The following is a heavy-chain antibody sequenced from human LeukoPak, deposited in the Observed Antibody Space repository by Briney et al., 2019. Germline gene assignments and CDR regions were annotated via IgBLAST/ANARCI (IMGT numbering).Heavy chain of an antibody. Sequence: SETLSLTCAVSGGSFSSSGYYWGWIRLPPGKGLEWIESIYYSGSTYYNPSLESRVTISVDTSKSQFSLKLSSVTAADTAVYYCARHGLGGGGPVDYWGQGTLVTVSS. J-gene: IGHJ4*02. D-gene: IGHD2-15*01. CDR2: IYYSGST. V-gene: IGHV4-39*01. CDR1: GGSFSSSGYY. CDR3: ARHGLGGGGPVDY.